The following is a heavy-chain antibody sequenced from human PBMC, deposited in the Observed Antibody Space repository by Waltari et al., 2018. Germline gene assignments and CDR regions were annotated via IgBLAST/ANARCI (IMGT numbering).Heavy chain of an antibody. J-gene: IGHJ6*02. CDR1: GFTLRSYE. D-gene: IGHD3-10*01. V-gene: IGHV3-48*03. CDR3: ARVSGELLYYYYGMDV. Sequence: EVQLVESGGGLVAHGGSLRLSCAASGFTLRSYEMNWVRQAPGKGLEWVSYISSSGSTIYYADSVKGRFTISRDNAKNSLYLQMNSLRAEDTAVYYCARVSGELLYYYYGMDVWGQGTTVTVSS. CDR2: ISSSGSTI.